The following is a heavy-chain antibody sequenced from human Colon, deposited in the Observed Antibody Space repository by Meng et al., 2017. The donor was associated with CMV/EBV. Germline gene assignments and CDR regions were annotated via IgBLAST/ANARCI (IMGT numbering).Heavy chain of an antibody. V-gene: IGHV1-8*01. CDR1: GYTFTSDD. D-gene: IGHD1-26*01. J-gene: IGHJ4*02. Sequence: KAAGYTFTSDDRIWVRQAAGQGLEWLGWMNPYTGSTEYTQKLQGRFTVTTDNSKSTAYMDLTGLRSEDTAVYFCARGPRGGTELLDYWGQGTLVTVSS. CDR3: ARGPRGGTELLDY. CDR2: MNPYTGST.